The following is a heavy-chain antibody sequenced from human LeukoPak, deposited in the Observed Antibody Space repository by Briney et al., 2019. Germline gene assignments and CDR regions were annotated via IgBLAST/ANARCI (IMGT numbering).Heavy chain of an antibody. CDR3: ARDWGVRGVISY. CDR2: LSNDGNNK. Sequence: GVSLTLSCAAYTFTFSSYHMQWHRPAQGQEREWVECLSNDGNNKYYAGCVKGRFTISRDNSKNTLYLQMSILRAEDTAVYYCARDWGVRGVISYWGQGTLVTVSS. V-gene: IGHV3-30*03. CDR1: TFTFSSYH. J-gene: IGHJ4*02. D-gene: IGHD3-10*01.